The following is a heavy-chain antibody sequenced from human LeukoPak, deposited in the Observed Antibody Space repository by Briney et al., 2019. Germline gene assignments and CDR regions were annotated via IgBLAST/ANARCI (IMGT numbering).Heavy chain of an antibody. CDR2: IRYDGSNK. CDR3: ARSVGHWFDP. Sequence: GGSLRLSCAASGFTFSSYGMHWVRQAPGKGLEWVAFIRYDGSNKYYADSVKGRFTISRDNSKNTLYLQMNSLRSEDTAVYYCARSVGHWFDPWGQGTLVTVSS. V-gene: IGHV3-30*02. J-gene: IGHJ5*02. CDR1: GFTFSSYG.